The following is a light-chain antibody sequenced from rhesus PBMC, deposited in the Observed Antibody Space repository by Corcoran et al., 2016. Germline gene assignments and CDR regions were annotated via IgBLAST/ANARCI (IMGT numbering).Light chain of an antibody. Sequence: DIQMTQSPSSLSASVGDTVTITCRASQSISSWLAWYQQNPGKAPNLLIYKASSLQSGVPSRFSGSGSGTYFTLTIRGLQSEDFATYYCQQYTSRPRTFGQGTKVEIK. J-gene: IGKJ1*01. CDR3: QQYTSRPRT. CDR2: KAS. V-gene: IGKV1-22*01. CDR1: QSISSW.